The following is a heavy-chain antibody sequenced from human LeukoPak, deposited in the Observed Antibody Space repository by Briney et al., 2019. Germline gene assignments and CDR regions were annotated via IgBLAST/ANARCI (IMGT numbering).Heavy chain of an antibody. CDR2: IGTAGDT. J-gene: IGHJ2*01. D-gene: IGHD4-23*01. CDR3: ARGPVVTPEYFDL. Sequence: GGSLRLSCAASGYTVSSNYMSWVRQAPGKGLEWVSAIGTAGDTYYPDSVKGRFTISRENAKDSFYLQMNNLKAGDTAVYYCARGPVVTPEYFDLWGRGTLVTVFS. V-gene: IGHV3-13*01. CDR1: GYTVSSNY.